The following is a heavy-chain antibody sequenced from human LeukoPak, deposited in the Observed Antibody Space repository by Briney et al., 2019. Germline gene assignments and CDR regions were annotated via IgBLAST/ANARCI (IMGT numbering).Heavy chain of an antibody. J-gene: IGHJ4*02. CDR2: IYYSGST. Sequence: SETLSLTCTVSGGSISSSSYYWGWIRQPPGKGLEWIGSIYYSGSTYYNPSLKSRVTISVDTSKNQFSLKLSSVTAADTAVYYCARGAAVDYWGQGTLVTVSS. D-gene: IGHD6-13*01. CDR3: ARGAAVDY. CDR1: GGSISSSSYY. V-gene: IGHV4-39*07.